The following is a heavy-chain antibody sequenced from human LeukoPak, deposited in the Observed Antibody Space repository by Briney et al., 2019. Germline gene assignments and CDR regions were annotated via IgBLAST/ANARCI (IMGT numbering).Heavy chain of an antibody. Sequence: GASVTVSFTPSVYTFTSYGISWVRQAPGQGREWMGWISAYNGNTNYAQKLQGRVTMTTNTSTSTAYMELRSLRSDDTAVYYCARSSGGFWFDPWGQGTLVTVSS. D-gene: IGHD3-16*01. CDR1: VYTFTSYG. J-gene: IGHJ5*02. CDR3: ARSSGGFWFDP. V-gene: IGHV1-18*01. CDR2: ISAYNGNT.